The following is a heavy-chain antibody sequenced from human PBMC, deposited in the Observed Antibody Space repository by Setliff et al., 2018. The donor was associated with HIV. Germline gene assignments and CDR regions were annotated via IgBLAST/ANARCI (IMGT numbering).Heavy chain of an antibody. CDR2: IYTSGST. CDR3: VRLSPEVILFDY. CDR1: GGSISSGSYY. J-gene: IGHJ4*02. Sequence: SETLSLTCIVSGGSISSGSYYWSWIRQPAGKGLEWIGHIYTSGSTNYNPSLKSRVTISVDTSKNQFSLKLSSVTAADTAVYYCVRLSPEVILFDYWGQGPLVTVSS. V-gene: IGHV4-61*09. D-gene: IGHD3-16*02.